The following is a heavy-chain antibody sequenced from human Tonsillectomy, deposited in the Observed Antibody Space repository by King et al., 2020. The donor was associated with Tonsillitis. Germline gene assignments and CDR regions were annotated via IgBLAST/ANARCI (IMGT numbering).Heavy chain of an antibody. CDR3: AKLNRVSRYFDGSGGYAFDI. V-gene: IGHV5-51*03. J-gene: IGHJ3*02. D-gene: IGHD3-9*01. Sequence: QLVQSGAEVKEPGESLKISCEGSGYSFTKYWIGWVRQMPGKGLEWMGIIYPGDSETNYNPSFQGQFTISADKSINTAYLHWSGLKASDGAIYYCAKLNRVSRYFDGSGGYAFDIWGQGKMVTVSS. CDR2: IYPGDSET. CDR1: GYSFTKYW.